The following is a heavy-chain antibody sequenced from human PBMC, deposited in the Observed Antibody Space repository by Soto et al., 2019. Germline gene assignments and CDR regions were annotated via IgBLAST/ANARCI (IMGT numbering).Heavy chain of an antibody. V-gene: IGHV3-23*01. CDR3: AKEVTSCCYHGLDR. CDR1: GFSFCAYA. D-gene: IGHD3-16*02. Sequence: PGGSLSLSCVASGFSFCAYAMAWVRQATGKGLECLSGISRNGKNKHYAESVKGRFTITRDNSKNTVYLQMDNLRVEDTALYFCAKEVTSCCYHGLDRWGQGTLVTVSS. CDR2: ISRNGKNK. J-gene: IGHJ5*02.